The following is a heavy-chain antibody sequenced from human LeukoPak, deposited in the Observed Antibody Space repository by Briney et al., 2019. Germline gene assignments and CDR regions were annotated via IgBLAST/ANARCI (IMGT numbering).Heavy chain of an antibody. CDR1: GFPFNNYT. CDR2: ISFAGNNK. CDR3: ARDPDTAMPDDAFDL. V-gene: IGHV3-30-3*01. J-gene: IGHJ3*01. Sequence: GGSLRLSCAASGFPFNNYTIHWVRQAPGKGLDWVAVISFAGNNKYYADSVRGRFTISKDTSKNTVYLRMNSLRTEDSAVYFCARDPDTAMPDDAFDLWGRGTMVTVSS. D-gene: IGHD5-18*01.